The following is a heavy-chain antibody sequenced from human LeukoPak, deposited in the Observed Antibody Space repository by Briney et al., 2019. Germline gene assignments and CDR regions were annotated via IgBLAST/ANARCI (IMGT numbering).Heavy chain of an antibody. J-gene: IGHJ4*02. CDR1: GFTFTRCG. D-gene: IGHD2-2*01. CDR2: IWHDGSKE. CDR3: ARDGCSTSSCYDF. Sequence: GGSLRLSCAASGFTFTRCGFHWVRQAPGKGLEWVSVIWHDGSKENYADSVKGRFTISRDNSKNTLYLQMNSLRVEDTAVYYCARDGCSTSSCYDFWGQGTLVTVSS. V-gene: IGHV3-33*01.